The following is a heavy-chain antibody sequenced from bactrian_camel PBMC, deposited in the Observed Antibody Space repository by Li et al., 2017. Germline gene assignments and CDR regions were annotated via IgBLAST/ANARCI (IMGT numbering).Heavy chain of an antibody. D-gene: IGHD6*01. CDR3: VRDRSSTYGRSLFTPPHADAY. J-gene: IGHJ4*01. V-gene: IGHV3S57*01. CDR2: LGTDGST. Sequence: HVQLVESGGGSVEAGGSLTLSCAAPGRTYTNWCMGWFRQAPGKEREGLATLGTDGSTTYADSMKGRFTISKDDAKNTLYLQMNSLKPEDTALYYCVRDRSSTYGRSLFTPPHADAYWGQGTQVTVS. CDR1: GRTYTNWC.